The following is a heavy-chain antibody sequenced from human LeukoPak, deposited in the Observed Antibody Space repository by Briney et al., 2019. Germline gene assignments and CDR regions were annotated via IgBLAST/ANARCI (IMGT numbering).Heavy chain of an antibody. V-gene: IGHV4-34*01. CDR1: GGSFSGYY. J-gene: IGHJ4*02. D-gene: IGHD3-22*01. CDR3: ARVSVYYYDSSGYPLDY. Sequence: SETLSLTCVVYGGSFSGYYWSWIRQPPGNGLEWIGEINHSGSTNYNPSLKSRVTISVDTSKNQFSLKLSSVTAADTAVYYCARVSVYYYDSSGYPLDYWGQGTLVTVSS. CDR2: INHSGST.